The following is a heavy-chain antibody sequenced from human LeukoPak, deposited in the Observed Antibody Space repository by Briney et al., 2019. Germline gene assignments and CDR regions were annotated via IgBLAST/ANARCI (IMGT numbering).Heavy chain of an antibody. D-gene: IGHD5-18*01. CDR1: GVSISSSNSY. CDR2: IYYSGNT. J-gene: IGHJ4*02. Sequence: SETLSLTCTVSGVSISSSNSYWGWIRQPPGKGLEWIGSIYYSGNTYYNASLKSQVSISIDTSKNQFSLRLTSVTAADTAVYYCARLSVRAAMVTDYWGQGTLVTVSS. V-gene: IGHV4-39*01. CDR3: ARLSVRAAMVTDY.